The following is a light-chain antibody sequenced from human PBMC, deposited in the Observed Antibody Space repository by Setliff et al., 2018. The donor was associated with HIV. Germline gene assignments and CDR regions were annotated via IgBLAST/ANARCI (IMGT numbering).Light chain of an antibody. CDR2: DVS. V-gene: IGLV2-23*02. CDR3: CSFAGSGWV. CDR1: SSDVGTYNY. Sequence: QSALTQSASVSGSPGQSITISCTGTSSDVGTYNYVSWYQQHPGKAPKLMIYDVSKRPSGVSNRFSASKSGNTASLTISGLQAEDEADYYCCSFAGSGWVFGGGTKVTVL. J-gene: IGLJ3*02.